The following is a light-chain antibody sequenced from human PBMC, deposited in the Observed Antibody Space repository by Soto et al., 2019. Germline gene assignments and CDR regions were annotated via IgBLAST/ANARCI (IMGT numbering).Light chain of an antibody. V-gene: IGKV3-20*01. CDR1: QIVSSSY. CDR3: QQYGSSPYT. Sequence: EIVLTQSPGTLSLSPGERAILSCRASQIVSSSYLAWYQQKPGQTPRLLIYGASSRATGIPDRFSGSGSGTDFTLTISRLEPEDFAVYYCQQYGSSPYTFGQGTKLEI. J-gene: IGKJ2*01. CDR2: GAS.